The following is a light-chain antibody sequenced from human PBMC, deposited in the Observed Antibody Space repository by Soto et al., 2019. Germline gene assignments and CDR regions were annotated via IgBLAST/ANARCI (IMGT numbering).Light chain of an antibody. CDR3: QQYIKRYP. V-gene: IGKV3-15*01. J-gene: IGKJ2*01. CDR1: ESVSRS. CDR2: SAS. Sequence: EVVMTQSPGTLSVFPGERVTLSCRASESVSRSLAWYQQKPGQAPRLLIYSASTRATGIPARFSGSGSGTEFTLTISSLESEDFAVYYCQQYIKRYPFGQGTKLEIK.